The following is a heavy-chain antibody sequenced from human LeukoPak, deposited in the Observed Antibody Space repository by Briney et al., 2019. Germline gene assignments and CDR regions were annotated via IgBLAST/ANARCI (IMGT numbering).Heavy chain of an antibody. J-gene: IGHJ4*02. D-gene: IGHD6-13*01. V-gene: IGHV3-30*04. CDR3: ARDLISNIAAAGTGDY. CDR2: ISYDGSNK. Sequence: GGSLRLSCAASGFTFSSYAMHWVRQAPGKGLEWVAVISYDGSNKYYADSVKGRFTISRDNSKNTLYLQMNSLRAEDTAVYYCARDLISNIAAAGTGDYWGQGTLVTVSS. CDR1: GFTFSSYA.